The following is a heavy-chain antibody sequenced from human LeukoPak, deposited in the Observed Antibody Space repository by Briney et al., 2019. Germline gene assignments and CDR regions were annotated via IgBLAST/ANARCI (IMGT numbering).Heavy chain of an antibody. Sequence: GGSLRLSCAASGFTLSDYPMTWVRQAPGKGLQWVSLFDRGSLDTYYADSVRGRFTVSRDNAKNSLYLQMDSLRAEDTAVYYCARVYSTEDYWGQGTLVTVSS. CDR3: ARVYSTEDY. CDR1: GFTLSDYP. CDR2: FDRGSLDT. J-gene: IGHJ4*02. D-gene: IGHD6-13*01. V-gene: IGHV3-21*04.